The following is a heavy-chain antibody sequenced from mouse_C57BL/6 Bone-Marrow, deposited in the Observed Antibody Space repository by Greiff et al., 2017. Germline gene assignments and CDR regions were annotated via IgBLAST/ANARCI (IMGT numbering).Heavy chain of an antibody. J-gene: IGHJ1*03. V-gene: IGHV5-16*01. CDR2: INYDGSST. CDR1: GFTFSDYY. CDR3: ARDDSSYWYFDV. D-gene: IGHD1-1*01. Sequence: EVQRVESEGGLVQPGRSMKLSCTASGFTFSDYYMAWVRQVPEKGLEWVANINYDGSSTYYLDSLKSRFIISRDNAKNILYLQMSSLKSEDTATYYCARDDSSYWYFDVWGTGTTVTVSS.